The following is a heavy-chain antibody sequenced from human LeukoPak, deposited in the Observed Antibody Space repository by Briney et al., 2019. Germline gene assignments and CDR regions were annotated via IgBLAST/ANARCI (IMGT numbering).Heavy chain of an antibody. CDR3: ARGPMEVRLYYYDGSGYYGY. J-gene: IGHJ4*02. Sequence: ASVKVSCKASGYTFTGYYMHWVRQAPGQGLEWMGWINPNSGGTNYAQKFQGRVTMTRDTSISTAYMEPSRLRSDDTAVYYCARGPMEVRLYYYDGSGYYGYWGQGTLVTVSS. D-gene: IGHD3-22*01. V-gene: IGHV1-2*02. CDR1: GYTFTGYY. CDR2: INPNSGGT.